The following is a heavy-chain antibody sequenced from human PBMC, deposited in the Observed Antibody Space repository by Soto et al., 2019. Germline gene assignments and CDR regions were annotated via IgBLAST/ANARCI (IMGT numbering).Heavy chain of an antibody. D-gene: IGHD5-18*01. V-gene: IGHV1-2*02. J-gene: IGHJ3*02. CDR1: GYTFTDYY. CDR3: TRENIENSDGLYDAFDI. Sequence: ASVKVSCKTSGYTFTDYYTHWVLQAPGQGLEWMGWMNPKSGGAYFAQKFQGRVNLTRDTSIGTAYIEVNSLTSDDTAVYFCTRENIENSDGLYDAFDIWGQGTTVTVSS. CDR2: MNPKSGGA.